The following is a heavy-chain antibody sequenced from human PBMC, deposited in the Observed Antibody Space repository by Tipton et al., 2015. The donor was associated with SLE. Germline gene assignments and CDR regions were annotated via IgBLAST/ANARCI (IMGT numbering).Heavy chain of an antibody. CDR3: ARPLEWLSYDAFDF. D-gene: IGHD3-3*01. CDR1: GGSFSDYF. Sequence: TLSLTCAVYGGSFSDYFWSWIRQPPGKGLEWIGEINHSGSTTCNPSLKSRVTISVDTSKNQFSLKVRSVTAADTAVYYCARPLEWLSYDAFDFWGQGTMVTVSS. CDR2: INHSGST. J-gene: IGHJ3*01. V-gene: IGHV4-34*01.